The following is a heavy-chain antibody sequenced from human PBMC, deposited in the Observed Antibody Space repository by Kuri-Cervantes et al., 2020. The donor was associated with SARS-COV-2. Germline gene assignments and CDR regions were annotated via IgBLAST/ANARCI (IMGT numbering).Heavy chain of an antibody. V-gene: IGHV3-30*04. Sequence: GESLQISCAASGFTFSSYAMHWVRQAPGKGLEWVAVISYDGSNKYYADSVKGRFTISRDNSKNTLYLQMNSLRAEDTAVYYCARPYSGSYNNWFDPWGQGTLVTVSS. J-gene: IGHJ5*02. CDR2: ISYDGSNK. CDR3: ARPYSGSYNNWFDP. CDR1: GFTFSSYA. D-gene: IGHD1-26*01.